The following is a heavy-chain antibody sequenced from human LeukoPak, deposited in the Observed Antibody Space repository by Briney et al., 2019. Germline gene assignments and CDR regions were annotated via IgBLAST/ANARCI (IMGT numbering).Heavy chain of an antibody. Sequence: SETLSLTCAVSGASISSSNWWSWVRQPPGKGLAWIGEIYHSGSTNYNPSLKSRVTISVDKSKNQFSLKLSSVTAADTAVYYCARTFPGDSLDYWGQGTLVTVSS. V-gene: IGHV4-4*02. J-gene: IGHJ4*02. D-gene: IGHD2-21*02. CDR3: ARTFPGDSLDY. CDR1: GASISSSNW. CDR2: IYHSGST.